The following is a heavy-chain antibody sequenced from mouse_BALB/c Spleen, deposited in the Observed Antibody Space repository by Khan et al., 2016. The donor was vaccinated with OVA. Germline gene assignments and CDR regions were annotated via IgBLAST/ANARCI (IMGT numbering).Heavy chain of an antibody. CDR1: GFSLTSYG. V-gene: IGHV2-2*02. Sequence: QVQLKESGPGLVQPSQSLSITCTVSGFSLTSYGIHWVRQSPGKGLEWLGVIWSGGSTDYDAAFISRLSISKDNSKSHVFFKMNSLQGNDTAIYYCARNYDYDEGLVYWGQGTLVTVSA. CDR2: IWSGGST. D-gene: IGHD2-4*01. CDR3: ARNYDYDEGLVY. J-gene: IGHJ3*01.